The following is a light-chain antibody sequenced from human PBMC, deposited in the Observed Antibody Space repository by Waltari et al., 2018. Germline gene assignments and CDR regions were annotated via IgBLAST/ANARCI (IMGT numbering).Light chain of an antibody. J-gene: IGLJ2*01. CDR2: EVN. Sequence: QSALTQPASVSGSPGQSLTISCTGTSSDGGGYNFVSWYHQHPGKAPKVLISEVNNRPSGVSNRFSGSKSGNTVSLTISGLQAEDEADYYCSSYTPSSTLVFGGGTKVTVL. CDR3: SSYTPSSTLV. V-gene: IGLV2-14*01. CDR1: SSDGGGYNF.